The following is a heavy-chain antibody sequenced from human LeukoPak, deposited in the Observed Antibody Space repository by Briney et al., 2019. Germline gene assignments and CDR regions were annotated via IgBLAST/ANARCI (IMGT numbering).Heavy chain of an antibody. D-gene: IGHD6-19*01. J-gene: IGHJ5*02. CDR3: TGGSGIVVAGWDWFDP. CDR1: GGTFSSYA. CDR2: IIPILGIA. Sequence: ASVKVSCKASGGTFSSYAISWVRQAPGQGLEWMGRIIPILGIANYAQKFQGRVTITADKSTSTAYMELSSLRSEDTAVYYCTGGSGIVVAGWDWFDPWGQGTLVTVSS. V-gene: IGHV1-69*04.